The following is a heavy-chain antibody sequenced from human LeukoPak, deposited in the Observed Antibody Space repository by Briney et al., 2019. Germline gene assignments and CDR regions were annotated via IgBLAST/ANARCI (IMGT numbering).Heavy chain of an antibody. Sequence: GGSLRLSCTASGVTFGDYVMSWVRQAPGKGLEWVGFIRSKAYGGTTKNGASVKGRFTISRDDSRSIAYLQMNSLKTEDTAVYYCTRRYNYDSSGYYYVRDAFDIWGQGTMVTVSS. CDR1: GVTFGDYV. CDR3: TRRYNYDSSGYYYVRDAFDI. V-gene: IGHV3-49*04. CDR2: IRSKAYGGTT. D-gene: IGHD3-22*01. J-gene: IGHJ3*02.